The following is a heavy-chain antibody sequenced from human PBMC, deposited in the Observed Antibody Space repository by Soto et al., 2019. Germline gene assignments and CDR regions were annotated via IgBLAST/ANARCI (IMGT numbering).Heavy chain of an antibody. CDR2: ITSSGTLV. CDR1: GFRFSDSY. D-gene: IGHD6-13*01. Sequence: QVQLVESGGGLVKPGGSLRLSCAASGFRFSDSYMSWLRQTPGKGLEWLSYITSSGTLVYYADSVKGRFTISRDNANNSLFLQMNSLRVDDTAVYYCAKGSSWYSWGQGTLVTVSS. CDR3: AKGSSWYS. V-gene: IGHV3-11*01. J-gene: IGHJ5*02.